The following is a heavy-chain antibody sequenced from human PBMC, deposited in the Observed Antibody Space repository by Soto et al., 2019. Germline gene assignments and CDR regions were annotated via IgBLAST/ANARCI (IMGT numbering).Heavy chain of an antibody. J-gene: IGHJ6*03. CDR1: GFTFSSYG. CDR3: ARGQSGTTYYYGSGSPKYYMDV. V-gene: IGHV3-33*01. Sequence: QVQLVESGGGVVQPGRSLRLSCAASGFTFSSYGMHWVRQAPGKGLAWVAVIWYDGSNKYYADSVKGRFTISRDNSKNTLYLQMNSLRAEDTAVYYCARGQSGTTYYYGSGSPKYYMDVWGKGTTVTVSS. CDR2: IWYDGSNK. D-gene: IGHD3-10*01.